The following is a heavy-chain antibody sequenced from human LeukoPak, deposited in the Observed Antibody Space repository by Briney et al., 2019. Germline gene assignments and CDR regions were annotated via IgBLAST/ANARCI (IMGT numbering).Heavy chain of an antibody. CDR3: ARESFGDYYFDY. Sequence: PGGSLRLSCASSGFTFSNYVLYWVRQAPGKGLEWVAGMSHDGSNIYYADPVKGRFTVSRDNSKNTLYLQMNSLRVEDTAVYSCARESFGDYYFDYWGQGTLVTVSS. D-gene: IGHD4-17*01. J-gene: IGHJ4*02. CDR1: GFTFSNYV. V-gene: IGHV3-30*14. CDR2: MSHDGSNI.